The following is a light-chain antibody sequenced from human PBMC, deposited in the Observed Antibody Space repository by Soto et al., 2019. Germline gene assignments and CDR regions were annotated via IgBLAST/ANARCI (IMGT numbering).Light chain of an antibody. V-gene: IGLV2-14*01. CDR2: EVS. Sequence: QSALTQPASVSGSPGQSITISCTGTSSDIGTYNSVSWYQHHPGKAPKLMIYEVSNRPSGVSNRFSGSKSGNTASLTISGLQAEDEADYYCSSYTSSSTLYVFGTGTKVTVL. CDR1: SSDIGTYNS. J-gene: IGLJ1*01. CDR3: SSYTSSSTLYV.